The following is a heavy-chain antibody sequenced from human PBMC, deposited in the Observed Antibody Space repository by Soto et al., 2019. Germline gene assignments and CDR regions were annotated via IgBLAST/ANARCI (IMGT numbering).Heavy chain of an antibody. D-gene: IGHD1-26*01. Sequence: QVQLQESGPGLVKPSQTLSLTCTVSGGSITSGGYYWSWIRQHPGKGPEWIGYIYYSGSTYYNPSLKSRVTISVDTSKNQFSLKLSSVTAADTAVYYCARGRGSYGDWYFDLWGRGTLVTVSS. J-gene: IGHJ2*01. CDR1: GGSITSGGYY. CDR3: ARGRGSYGDWYFDL. CDR2: IYYSGST. V-gene: IGHV4-31*03.